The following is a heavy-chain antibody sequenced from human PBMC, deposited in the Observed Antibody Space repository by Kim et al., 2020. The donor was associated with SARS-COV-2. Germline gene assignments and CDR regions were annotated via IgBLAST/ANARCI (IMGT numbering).Heavy chain of an antibody. CDR1: GGSISSGGYY. J-gene: IGHJ5*02. CDR2: IYYSGST. CDR3: AREARSSSWYENWFDP. D-gene: IGHD6-13*01. V-gene: IGHV4-31*03. Sequence: SETLSLTCTVSGGSISSGGYYWSWIRQHPGKGLEWIGYIYYSGSTYYNPSLKSRVTISVDTSKNQFSLKLSSVTAADTAVYYCAREARSSSWYENWFDPWGQGTLVTVSS.